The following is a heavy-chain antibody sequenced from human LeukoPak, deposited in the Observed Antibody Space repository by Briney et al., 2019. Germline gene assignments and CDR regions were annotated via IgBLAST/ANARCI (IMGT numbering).Heavy chain of an antibody. Sequence: HGESLKISCKGSGYSFTSYWISWVRQMPGKGLEWMGRIDPSDSYTDYSPSFQGHVTISADKSISTAYLQWSSLKASDTAMYYCARHYSAVTPPDYWGQGTLVTVSS. CDR2: IDPSDSYT. CDR1: GYSFTSYW. J-gene: IGHJ4*02. CDR3: ARHYSAVTPPDY. D-gene: IGHD3-10*01. V-gene: IGHV5-10-1*01.